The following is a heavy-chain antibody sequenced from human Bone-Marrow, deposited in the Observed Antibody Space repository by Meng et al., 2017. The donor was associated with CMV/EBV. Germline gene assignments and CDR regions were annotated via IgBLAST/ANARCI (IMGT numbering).Heavy chain of an antibody. CDR3: ARDVGGSSGWDLGH. CDR2: IHYSGST. CDR1: GGSITGYY. Sequence: GSLRLSCTVSGGSITGYYWSWIRQPPGKGLEWIGYIHYSGSTSYTPSLKSRVTISVDTSKKQFSLKLSSMTTADTAVYYCARDVGGSSGWDLGHWGQGTLVTVSS. D-gene: IGHD6-19*01. V-gene: IGHV4-59*01. J-gene: IGHJ4*02.